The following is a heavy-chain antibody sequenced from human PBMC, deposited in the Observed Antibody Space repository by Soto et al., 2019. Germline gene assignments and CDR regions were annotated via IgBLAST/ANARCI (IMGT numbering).Heavy chain of an antibody. Sequence: EVQLVESGGGLVQPGRSLRLSCAASGFIFDDSAMHWVRQAPGKGLEWVSGISWNSDSIVYADSVKGRFTISRDNAKNSLSLKMNSLRVEDTALYYCAKDMGQQLDYWGQGALVTVSS. CDR2: ISWNSDSI. D-gene: IGHD6-13*01. CDR3: AKDMGQQLDY. J-gene: IGHJ4*02. CDR1: GFIFDDSA. V-gene: IGHV3-9*01.